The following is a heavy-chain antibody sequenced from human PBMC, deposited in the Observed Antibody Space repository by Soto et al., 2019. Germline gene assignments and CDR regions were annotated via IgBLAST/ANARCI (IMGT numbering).Heavy chain of an antibody. CDR1: GGTFSSYT. V-gene: IGHV1-69*02. Sequence: QVQLVQSGAEVKKPGSSVKVSCKASGGTFSSYTISWVRQAPGQGLEWMGRIIPILGIANYAQKFQGRVTFTADKSTSTAYMELSSLRSEDTAVYYCATPYSSSWYYFDYWGQGTLVTVSS. D-gene: IGHD6-13*01. CDR2: IIPILGIA. CDR3: ATPYSSSWYYFDY. J-gene: IGHJ4*02.